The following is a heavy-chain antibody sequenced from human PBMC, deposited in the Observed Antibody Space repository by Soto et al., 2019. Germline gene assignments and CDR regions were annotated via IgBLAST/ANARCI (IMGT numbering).Heavy chain of an antibody. Sequence: EVQLVESGGGFTQAGGSLRLSCAASGFKFSDYSFNWVRQGPGRGLEWIAFISTVPDITYYADSVKGRFAISRDNVENSVFLQMNSLRDEDTAVYYCAKDRGVTTRAFDFGGQGTRGAVS. CDR3: AKDRGVTTRAFDF. CDR1: GFKFSDYS. J-gene: IGHJ4*02. CDR2: ISTVPDIT. D-gene: IGHD4-17*01. V-gene: IGHV3-48*02.